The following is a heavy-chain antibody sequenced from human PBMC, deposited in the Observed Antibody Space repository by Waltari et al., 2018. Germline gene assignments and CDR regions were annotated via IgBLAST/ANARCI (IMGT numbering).Heavy chain of an antibody. Sequence: QVQLVESGGGVVQPGRSLRLSCAASGFTFSSYGMHWVRQAPGKGLEWVAVIWYDGSNKYYADSVKGRFTISRDNSKNTLYLQMNSLRAEDTAMYYCAKGLSEAGPDAFDIWGQGTMVTVSS. D-gene: IGHD6-13*01. V-gene: IGHV3-30*18. CDR1: GFTFSSYG. CDR3: AKGLSEAGPDAFDI. CDR2: IWYDGSNK. J-gene: IGHJ3*02.